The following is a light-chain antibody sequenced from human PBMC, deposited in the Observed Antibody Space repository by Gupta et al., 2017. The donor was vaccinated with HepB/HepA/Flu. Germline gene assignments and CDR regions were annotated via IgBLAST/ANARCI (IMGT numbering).Light chain of an antibody. CDR2: KAS. V-gene: IGKV1-5*03. CDR1: QSISNW. J-gene: IGKJ1*01. CDR3: QQYNTDST. Sequence: DIQMTQSPSTLSASVGDRVTITCRASQSISNWLAWYQQKPGKAPKLLIYKASTLEGRVPSRFSGSGSGTEFTLTISSLQPDDVATYYCQQYNTDSTFGQGTKVEIK.